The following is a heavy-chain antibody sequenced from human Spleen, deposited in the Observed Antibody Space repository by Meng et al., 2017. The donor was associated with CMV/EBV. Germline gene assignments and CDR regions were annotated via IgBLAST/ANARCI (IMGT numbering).Heavy chain of an antibody. CDR2: ISSSSSYI. CDR3: ARTVGYSGYDPGDY. Sequence: GESLKISCAASGFTFSSYSMNWVRQAPGKGLEWVSSISSSSSYIYYADSVKGRFTISRDNAKNSLYLQMNSLRAEDTAVYYCARTVGYSGYDPGDYWGQGTLVTVSS. D-gene: IGHD5-12*01. CDR1: GFTFSSYS. J-gene: IGHJ4*02. V-gene: IGHV3-21*01.